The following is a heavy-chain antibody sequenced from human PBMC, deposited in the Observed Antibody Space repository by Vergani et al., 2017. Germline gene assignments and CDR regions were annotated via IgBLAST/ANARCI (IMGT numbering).Heavy chain of an antibody. CDR2: IYPGDSDT. Sequence: EVQLVQSGAEVKKPGESLKISCKGSGYSFTSYWIGWVRQMPGKGLEWMGIIYPGDSDTRYSPSFQGQVTIAADKAISTAYLQWSSLKASDTAMYYCARAAAAGRNYYYGMDVWGQGTTVTVSS. V-gene: IGHV5-51*01. J-gene: IGHJ6*02. D-gene: IGHD6-13*01. CDR1: GYSFTSYW. CDR3: ARAAAAGRNYYYGMDV.